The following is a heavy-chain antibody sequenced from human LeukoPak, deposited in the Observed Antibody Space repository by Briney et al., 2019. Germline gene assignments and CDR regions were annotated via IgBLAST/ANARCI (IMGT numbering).Heavy chain of an antibody. Sequence: HPGGSLRLSCTTSGFTFSRYGMTWVRQAPGKGLEWVSTISDSGGSTYYADSVKGRFTISRDNSKNTLYLQMNSLRAEDTAIYYCATGAYFDHWGQGTLVTVSS. CDR1: GFTFSRYG. CDR3: ATGAYFDH. J-gene: IGHJ4*02. CDR2: ISDSGGST. V-gene: IGHV3-23*01.